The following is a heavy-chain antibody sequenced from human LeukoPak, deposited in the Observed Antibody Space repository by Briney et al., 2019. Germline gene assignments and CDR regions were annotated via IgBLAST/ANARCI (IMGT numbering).Heavy chain of an antibody. J-gene: IGHJ4*02. D-gene: IGHD3/OR15-3a*01. CDR1: GYSFTSYW. CDR3: ARRDWSSEQFDH. Sequence: KFGESLKISCKGSGYSFTSYWIGWVRQMPGKGLEWMGIIYLGDSDTRYSPSFQGQVTISADKSISTAYLQWNSLKASDTAIYYCARRDWSSEQFDHWGQGTLVSVSS. V-gene: IGHV5-51*01. CDR2: IYLGDSDT.